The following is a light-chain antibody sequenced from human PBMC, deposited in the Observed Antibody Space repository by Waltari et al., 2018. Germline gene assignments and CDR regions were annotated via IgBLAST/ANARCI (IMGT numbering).Light chain of an antibody. Sequence: DIQMTQSPYSLSASLGDRVTITCRARQGIRNYLAWFQQKPGKAAKSLISAACSLQSGVPSKLSGSGSGTDFTLTISSLQPEDFATCCCQKYNSYPLSFGGGTKVEIK. CDR3: QKYNSYPLS. CDR1: QGIRNY. V-gene: IGKV1-16*02. CDR2: AAC. J-gene: IGKJ4*01.